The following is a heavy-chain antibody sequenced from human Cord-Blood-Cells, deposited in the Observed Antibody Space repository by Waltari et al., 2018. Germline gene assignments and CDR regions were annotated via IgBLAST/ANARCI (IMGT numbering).Heavy chain of an antibody. Sequence: QVQLQQSGPGLVKPSQTLPLTCAISGDSVSNNTAAWNWTRQSPSRGLEWLGRRYDGSNCYDYYAVPVRRRITINPYSSKSQFSLQPDSVTRGGTAVYYCARDKYRKHLVLVDSFDIWGQGSMVTVS. J-gene: IGHJ3*02. CDR2: RYDGSNCYD. CDR1: GDSVSNNTAA. CDR3: ARDKYRKHLVLVDSFDI. D-gene: IGHD6-13*01. V-gene: IGHV6-1*01.